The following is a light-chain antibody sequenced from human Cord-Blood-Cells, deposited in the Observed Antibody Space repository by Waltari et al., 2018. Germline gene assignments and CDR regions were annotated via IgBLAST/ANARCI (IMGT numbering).Light chain of an antibody. CDR1: QSISSW. J-gene: IGKJ2*01. CDR3: QQYNSYPYT. Sequence: DLQMTQSHSTLSASVGDRVTITCRASQSISSWLAGYQQKPGKAPELLIYDASSLESGVPSRFSGSGSGTEFTLTISSLQPDDFATDYCQQYNSYPYTFGQGTELEIK. CDR2: DAS. V-gene: IGKV1-5*01.